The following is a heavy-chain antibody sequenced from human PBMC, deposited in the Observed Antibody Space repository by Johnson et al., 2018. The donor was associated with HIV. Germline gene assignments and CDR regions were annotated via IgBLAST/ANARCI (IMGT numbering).Heavy chain of an antibody. D-gene: IGHD3-22*01. Sequence: VQLLESGGGLVQHGGSLRLSCAASGFTFSSYWMSWVRQAPGKGLEWVANIKQDGSEKYYVDSVKGRFTISRDNAKNTLYLQMNSLRAEDTAVYYCAKHSSGYRDAFDIWGQGTMVTVSS. CDR1: GFTFSSYW. J-gene: IGHJ3*02. CDR2: IKQDGSEK. V-gene: IGHV3-7*03. CDR3: AKHSSGYRDAFDI.